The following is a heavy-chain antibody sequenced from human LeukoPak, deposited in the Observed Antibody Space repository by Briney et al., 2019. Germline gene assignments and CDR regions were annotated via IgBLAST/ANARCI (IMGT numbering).Heavy chain of an antibody. V-gene: IGHV3-30-3*02. CDR3: AKPFADSSGYYYPFDY. CDR1: GFTFSSYA. Sequence: GGSLRLSCAASGFTFSSYAMHWVRQAPGKGLEWVAVISYDGSNKYYADSVKGRFTISRDNSKNTLYLQMNSLRAEDTAVYYCAKPFADSSGYYYPFDYWGQGTLVTVSS. J-gene: IGHJ4*02. CDR2: ISYDGSNK. D-gene: IGHD3-22*01.